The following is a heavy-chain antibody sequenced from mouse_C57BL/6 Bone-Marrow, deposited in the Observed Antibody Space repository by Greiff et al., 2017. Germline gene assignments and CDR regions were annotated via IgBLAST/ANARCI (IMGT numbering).Heavy chain of an antibody. Sequence: QVQLQQSGAELVKPGASVKMSCKASGYTFTSYWINWVKQRPGQGLEWIGEIYPGSGSTNYNEKFKGKATLTADTSSSTAYMQLSSLTSEDSAVYYCARAVGGGAWFAYWGQGTLLTVSS. V-gene: IGHV1-55*01. J-gene: IGHJ3*01. CDR3: ARAVGGGAWFAY. CDR1: GYTFTSYW. CDR2: IYPGSGST.